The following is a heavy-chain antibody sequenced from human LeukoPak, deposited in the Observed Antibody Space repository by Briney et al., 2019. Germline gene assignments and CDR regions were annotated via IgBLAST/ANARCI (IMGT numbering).Heavy chain of an antibody. D-gene: IGHD2-2*01. J-gene: IGHJ3*02. V-gene: IGHV1-69*05. CDR3: ATLRPAVAFDI. CDR1: GYSFTSYG. Sequence: SVKVSCKASGYSFTSYGISWVRQAPGQGLEWMGGIIPIFGTANYAQKFQGRVTITTDESTSTAYMELSSLRSEDTAVYYCATLRPAVAFDIWGQGTMVTVSS. CDR2: IIPIFGTA.